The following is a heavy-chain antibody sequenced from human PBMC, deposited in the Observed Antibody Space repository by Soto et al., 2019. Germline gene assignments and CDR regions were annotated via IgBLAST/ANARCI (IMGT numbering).Heavy chain of an antibody. Sequence: EVQLLESGGGLVQPGGSLRLSCAASGVTFSSNAMNWVRQAPGKGLEWVSAISGSADRTYYADSVKGRFTISRDNAKNTLYLQINSLSAEDMAVYYCAKAHRAYPWYFDLCGRGTLVTVSS. CDR2: ISGSADRT. CDR1: GVTFSSNA. J-gene: IGHJ2*01. CDR3: AKAHRAYPWYFDL. V-gene: IGHV3-23*01.